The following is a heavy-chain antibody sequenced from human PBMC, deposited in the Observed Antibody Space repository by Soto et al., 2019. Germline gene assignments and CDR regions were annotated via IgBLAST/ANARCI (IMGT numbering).Heavy chain of an antibody. Sequence: QVQLQQSGAGLLKPSETLSLTCDVYGGSFSGYIWTWIRQTPGKGLQWIGQINHSGSANYNPSLKTRPPISVHMSDVQCSLGLSSVTAADRAVYYRARRLIAASLCSGGWNSFDSLDQVTQVTVSS. CDR1: GGSFSGYI. V-gene: IGHV4-34*01. CDR3: ARRLIAASLCSGGWNSFDS. D-gene: IGHD1-7*01. J-gene: IGHJ4*02. CDR2: INHSGSA.